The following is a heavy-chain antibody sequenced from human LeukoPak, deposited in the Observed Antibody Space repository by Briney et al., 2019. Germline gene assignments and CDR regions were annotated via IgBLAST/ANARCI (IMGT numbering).Heavy chain of an antibody. D-gene: IGHD3-10*01. CDR3: ATHPPLWFGEPLLDY. V-gene: IGHV4-59*08. CDR2: IYYSGST. Sequence: SETLSLTCTVSGGSISSYYWSWIRQPPGKGLEWIGYIYYSGSTNYNPSLKSRVTISVDTSKNQFSLKLSSVTAADTAVYYCATHPPLWFGEPLLDYWGQGTLVTVSS. J-gene: IGHJ4*02. CDR1: GGSISSYY.